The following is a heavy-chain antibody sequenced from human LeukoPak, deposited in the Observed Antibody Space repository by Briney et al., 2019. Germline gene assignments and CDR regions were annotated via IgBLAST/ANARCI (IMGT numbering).Heavy chain of an antibody. D-gene: IGHD6-19*01. CDR3: ARGTPSGWSAFDI. Sequence: ASVKVSCKASGYTFTGYYMHWVRQAPGQGLEWMGWINPNSGGTSYAQKFQGRVTMTRDTSISTAYMELSRLRSDDTAVYYCARGTPSGWSAFDIWGQGTMVTVSS. CDR2: INPNSGGT. V-gene: IGHV1-2*02. CDR1: GYTFTGYY. J-gene: IGHJ3*02.